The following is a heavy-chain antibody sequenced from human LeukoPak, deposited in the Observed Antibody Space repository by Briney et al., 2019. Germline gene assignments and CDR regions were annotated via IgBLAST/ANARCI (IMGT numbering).Heavy chain of an antibody. CDR2: IRSKLYGGAA. D-gene: IGHD4-11*01. Sequence: GGSLRLSCAASGFTFGEYALSWVRQAPGKGLEWIGFIRSKLYGGAAEYAASVKGRFIFSRDDSKSIAYLQMNSLKIADTAVYYCARGGSDYFNYEYPSWGQGTLVIVPS. CDR3: ARGGSDYFNYEYPS. V-gene: IGHV3-49*04. J-gene: IGHJ5*02. CDR1: GFTFGEYA.